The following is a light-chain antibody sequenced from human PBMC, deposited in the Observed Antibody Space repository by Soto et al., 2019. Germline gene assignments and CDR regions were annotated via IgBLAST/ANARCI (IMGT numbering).Light chain of an antibody. J-gene: IGKJ1*01. Sequence: ITLTPVSVSIPPVQASSIACKTSERFLHLTGETILSWYLQKPGQSPKLLIYDASTRVSGVPARFSGSGSGTDFTLTISRLQTEDVAIYYCQQSTQFPPTFGQGTRVDIK. CDR1: ERFLHLTGETI. V-gene: IGKV2D-29*02. CDR3: QQSTQFPPT. CDR2: DAS.